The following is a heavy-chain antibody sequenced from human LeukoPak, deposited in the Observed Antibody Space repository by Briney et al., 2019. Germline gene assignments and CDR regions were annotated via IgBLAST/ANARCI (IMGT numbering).Heavy chain of an antibody. J-gene: IGHJ6*03. D-gene: IGHD1-26*01. CDR3: AKGSVGATGKRRYYYYYMDV. CDR1: GGSVSSGRYY. CDR2: IYTRGST. Sequence: SETLSLTCTVSGGSVSSGRYYWTWIRQPAGKGLEWIGRIYTRGSTNYNPSLKSRVTISVDTSKNEFSLNLTSVTAADTAVYYCAKGSVGATGKRRYYYYYMDVWGKGTTVTVSS. V-gene: IGHV4-61*02.